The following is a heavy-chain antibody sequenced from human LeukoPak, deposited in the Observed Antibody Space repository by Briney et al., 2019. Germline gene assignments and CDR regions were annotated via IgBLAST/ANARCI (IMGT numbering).Heavy chain of an antibody. V-gene: IGHV4-34*01. Sequence: PSGTLSLTCAVYGGSFSGYNWSWIRQPPGKGLEWIGQINHSGSTNYNPSLKSRVTISVDTSKNQFSLKLSSVTAADTAVYYCARGRERITISRASYAFDIWGQGTMVTVSS. CDR3: ARGRERITISRASYAFDI. CDR2: INHSGST. CDR1: GGSFSGYN. J-gene: IGHJ3*02. D-gene: IGHD3-10*01.